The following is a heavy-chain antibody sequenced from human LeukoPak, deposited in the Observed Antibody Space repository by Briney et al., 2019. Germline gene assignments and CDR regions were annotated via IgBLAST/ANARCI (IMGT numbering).Heavy chain of an antibody. D-gene: IGHD6-13*01. CDR1: GGSISSYY. CDR3: AREGIAAQNDAFDI. J-gene: IGHJ3*02. CDR2: IYYSGST. V-gene: IGHV4-59*01. Sequence: SETLSLTCTVSGGSISSYYWNWIRQPPGKGLEWIGYIYYSGSTNYNPSLKSRVTISLDTSKNQFSPNLTSVTAADTAVYYCAREGIAAQNDAFDIWGQGTMVTVSS.